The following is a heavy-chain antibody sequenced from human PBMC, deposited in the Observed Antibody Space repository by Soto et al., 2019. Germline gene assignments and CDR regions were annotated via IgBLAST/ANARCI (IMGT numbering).Heavy chain of an antibody. CDR3: AKGSYSGVYSDFDY. CDR1: GFSFSSYD. Sequence: QVQLVESGGGVVQPGRSLRLSCAASGFSFSSYDMYWVRQAPGKGLEWVAAISYDGTKKYYADSVKGRFTLSRDNSKNTLYLQMNSLRAGDTAVYYCAKGSYSGVYSDFDYWGKGSLVTVSS. V-gene: IGHV3-30*18. CDR2: ISYDGTKK. J-gene: IGHJ4*02. D-gene: IGHD1-26*01.